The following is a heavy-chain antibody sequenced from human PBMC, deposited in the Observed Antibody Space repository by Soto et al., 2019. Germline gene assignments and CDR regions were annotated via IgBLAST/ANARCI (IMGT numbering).Heavy chain of an antibody. CDR3: ARQLGHDYINNWFDP. J-gene: IGHJ5*02. Sequence: GESLKISCKGYGYRFTSYWIAWVRQMPGKGLEWMGIIYPGDSDARYSPSFQGQVTISVDKSISTAYLQWSSLKASDTAIYYCARQLGHDYINNWFDPWGQGTLVTVSS. CDR1: GYRFTSYW. D-gene: IGHD4-4*01. V-gene: IGHV5-51*01. CDR2: IYPGDSDA.